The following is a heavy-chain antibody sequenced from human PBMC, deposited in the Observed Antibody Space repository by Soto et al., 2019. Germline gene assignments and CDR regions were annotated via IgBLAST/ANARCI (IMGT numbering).Heavy chain of an antibody. CDR3: ARYHTGSYMDV. V-gene: IGHV4-59*01. J-gene: IGHJ6*03. D-gene: IGHD1-1*01. Sequence: SETLSLTCTVSGGSISSYYWSWIRQPPGKGLEWIGYIYYSGSTNYNPSLKSRVTISVDTSKNQFSLKLSSVTAADTAVYYCARYHTGSYMDVWGKGTTVTVSS. CDR2: IYYSGST. CDR1: GGSISSYY.